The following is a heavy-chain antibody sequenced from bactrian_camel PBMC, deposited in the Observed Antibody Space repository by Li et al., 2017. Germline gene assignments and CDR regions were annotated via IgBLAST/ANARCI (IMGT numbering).Heavy chain of an antibody. D-gene: IGHD5*01. J-gene: IGHJ6*01. CDR3: ARRGGFCTGGYIVPRDFTY. CDR1: GTSYSSTC. Sequence: HVQLVESGGGSVQAGGSLRLSCVISGTSYSSTCMGWFRQAPGKEREAVASIYQGGGSETYAGSVKGRFTISHDNANDTTFLQMNSLKPEDTAMYYCARRGGFCTGGYIVPRDFTYWGQGTQVTVS. V-gene: IGHV3S54*01. CDR2: IYQGGGSE.